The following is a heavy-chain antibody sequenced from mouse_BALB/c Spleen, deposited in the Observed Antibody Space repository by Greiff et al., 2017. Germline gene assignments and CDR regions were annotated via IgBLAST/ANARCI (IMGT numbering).Heavy chain of an antibody. J-gene: IGHJ4*01. D-gene: IGHD2-13*01. Sequence: DVMLVESGGGLVKLGGSLKLSCAASGFTFSSYYMSWVRQTPEKRLELVAAVNSNGGSTYYPDTVKGRFTISRDNAKNTLYLQMSSLKSEDTALYYCARRGDSHYYAMDYWGQGTSVTVSS. CDR1: GFTFSSYY. CDR3: ARRGDSHYYAMDY. CDR2: VNSNGGST. V-gene: IGHV5-6-2*01.